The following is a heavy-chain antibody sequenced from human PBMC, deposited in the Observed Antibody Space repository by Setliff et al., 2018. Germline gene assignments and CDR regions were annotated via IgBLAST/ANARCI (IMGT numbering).Heavy chain of an antibody. J-gene: IGHJ3*02. V-gene: IGHV1-24*01. CDR3: ATGGLLWFGELSGGAFDI. Sequence: ASVKVSCKVSGYTLTELSMHWVRQAPGKGLEWMGGFDPEDGETIYAQKFQGRVTMTEDTSTDTAYMELSSLRSEDTAVYYCATGGLLWFGELSGGAFDIWGQGTTVTVSS. D-gene: IGHD3-10*01. CDR2: FDPEDGET. CDR1: GYTLTELS.